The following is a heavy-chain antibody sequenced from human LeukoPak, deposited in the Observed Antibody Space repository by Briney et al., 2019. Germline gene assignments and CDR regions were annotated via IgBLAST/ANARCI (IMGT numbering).Heavy chain of an antibody. Sequence: GGSLRLSCAASGFTVSSNYMSWVRQAPGKGLEWVSVIYSGGSTYYADSVKGRFTISRDNSKNTLYLQMNSLRAEDTAVYYCTRRRSNDAFDIWGQGTMVTVSS. CDR3: TRRRSNDAFDI. D-gene: IGHD4-11*01. J-gene: IGHJ3*02. CDR1: GFTVSSNY. V-gene: IGHV3-53*01. CDR2: IYSGGST.